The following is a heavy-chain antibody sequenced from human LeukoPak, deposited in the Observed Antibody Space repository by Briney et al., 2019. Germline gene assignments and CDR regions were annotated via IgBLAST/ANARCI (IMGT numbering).Heavy chain of an antibody. D-gene: IGHD3-22*01. Sequence: SVKVSCKASVGTFSSYAISWVRQAPGQGLEWMGRIIPIFGTANYAQKFQGRVTITTDVSTSTAYMELSSLRSEDTAVYYCARDQYYYDSSGYLSAAYFDYWGQGTLVTVSS. CDR1: VGTFSSYA. V-gene: IGHV1-69*05. CDR3: ARDQYYYDSSGYLSAAYFDY. J-gene: IGHJ4*02. CDR2: IIPIFGTA.